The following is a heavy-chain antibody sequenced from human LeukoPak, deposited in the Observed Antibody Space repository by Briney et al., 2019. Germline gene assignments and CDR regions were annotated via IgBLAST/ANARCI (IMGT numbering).Heavy chain of an antibody. CDR3: ARVVAGTKGFDY. D-gene: IGHD6-19*01. CDR2: ITTAADT. Sequence: GGSLRLSCTAAKFTFSFYDMHWVRQGPGKGLEWVSGITTAADTYYAGSVKGRFTISREDARNLLFLQMNSLRAGDTAVYYCARVVAGTKGFDYWGQGTLVTVSS. J-gene: IGHJ4*02. V-gene: IGHV3-13*01. CDR1: KFTFSFYD.